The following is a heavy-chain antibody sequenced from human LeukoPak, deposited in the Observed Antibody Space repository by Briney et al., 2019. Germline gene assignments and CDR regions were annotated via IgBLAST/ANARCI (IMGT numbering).Heavy chain of an antibody. CDR1: GFTFNNYA. Sequence: GGSLRLSCAASGFTFNNYAIRWVRQAPGKGLEWVAIISFDGGNKYYADSVKGRFTISRGNSKNTLYLQMNSLRAEDTAVYYCARDGIVGSPLFKFDYWGQGTLVTVSS. CDR3: ARDGIVGSPLFKFDY. J-gene: IGHJ4*02. V-gene: IGHV3-30-3*01. D-gene: IGHD1-26*01. CDR2: ISFDGGNK.